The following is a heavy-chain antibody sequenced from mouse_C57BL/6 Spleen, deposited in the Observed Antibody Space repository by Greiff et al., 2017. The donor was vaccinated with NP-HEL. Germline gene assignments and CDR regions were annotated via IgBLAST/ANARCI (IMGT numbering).Heavy chain of an antibody. Sequence: QVQLQQSGAELVRPGTSVKLSCKASGYTFTSYWMHWVKQRPGQGLEWIGVIDPSDSYTNYNQKFKGKAILTVDTSSSTAYMQLSSLTSEDSAVYYCARSSMVTRAMDYWGQGTSVTVSS. CDR2: IDPSDSYT. CDR1: GYTFTSYW. J-gene: IGHJ4*01. V-gene: IGHV1-59*01. D-gene: IGHD2-2*01. CDR3: ARSSMVTRAMDY.